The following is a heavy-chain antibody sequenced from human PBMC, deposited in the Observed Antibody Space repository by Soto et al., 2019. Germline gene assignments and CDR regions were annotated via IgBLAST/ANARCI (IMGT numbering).Heavy chain of an antibody. D-gene: IGHD6-13*01. CDR3: ASSNIAAAGFYYYGMDV. Sequence: SETLSLTCTVSGDSISTDYWSWIRQSPGKGLEWIGFIYYGGSTNYNPSLKSRVTISVDTPKNQFSLKLSSVTAADTAVYYCASSNIAAAGFYYYGMDVWGRGTTVTVSS. J-gene: IGHJ6*02. V-gene: IGHV4-59*08. CDR2: IYYGGST. CDR1: GDSISTDY.